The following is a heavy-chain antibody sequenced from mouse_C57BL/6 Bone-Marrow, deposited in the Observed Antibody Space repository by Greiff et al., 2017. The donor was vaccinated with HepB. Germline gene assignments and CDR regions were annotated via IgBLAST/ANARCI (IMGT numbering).Heavy chain of an antibody. CDR2: IYPRSGNT. Sequence: VKLMESGAELARPGASVKPSCKASGYTFTSYGISWVKQRTGQGLEWIGEIYPRSGNTYYNEKFKGKATLTADKSSSTAYMELRSLTSEDSAVYFCARSTMVTRAYWGQGTLVTVSA. CDR3: ARSTMVTRAY. D-gene: IGHD2-2*01. J-gene: IGHJ3*01. CDR1: GYTFTSYG. V-gene: IGHV1-81*01.